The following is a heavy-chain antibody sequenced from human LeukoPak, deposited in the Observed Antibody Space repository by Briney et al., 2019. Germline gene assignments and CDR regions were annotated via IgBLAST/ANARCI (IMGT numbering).Heavy chain of an antibody. Sequence: GGSLRLSCAASGFTFSSYWIHWVRQAPGKGLVWASIINSDGSTTNYADSVKGRFTISRDNAKNTLYLQLNSLRPEDTAIYYCARDYSSWFDYWGQGTLVTVSS. CDR2: INSDGSTT. V-gene: IGHV3-74*01. J-gene: IGHJ4*02. D-gene: IGHD6-6*01. CDR3: ARDYSSWFDY. CDR1: GFTFSSYW.